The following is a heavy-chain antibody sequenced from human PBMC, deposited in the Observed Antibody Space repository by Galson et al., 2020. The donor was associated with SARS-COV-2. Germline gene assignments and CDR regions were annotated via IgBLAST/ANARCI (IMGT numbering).Heavy chain of an antibody. J-gene: IGHJ4*02. V-gene: IGHV3-30*04. CDR3: ARGGEWELPYYFDY. CDR2: ISSDGSNS. Sequence: GESLKISCAASGFTFSNCVMHWVRQAPGKGPEWVAVISSDGSNSFYADSLKGRFTISRDNSKSTLYLQMNSLRAEDTAVYYCARGGEWELPYYFDYWGQGTLVTVSS. D-gene: IGHD1-26*01. CDR1: GFTFSNCV.